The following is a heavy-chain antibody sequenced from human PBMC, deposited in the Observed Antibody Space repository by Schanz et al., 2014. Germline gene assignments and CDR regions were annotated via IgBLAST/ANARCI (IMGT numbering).Heavy chain of an antibody. Sequence: EVQLVESGGGLIQPGGSLRLSCAVSGFTVNTNYMSWVRQAPGKGLEWISRMYINSGSTQYADSVKGRFIISRDSSKNTLFLQMNRLRAEDTAVYFCARDGGRDGYNLAFDVWGQGTLVTVSS. CDR2: MYINSGST. CDR1: GFTVNTNY. J-gene: IGHJ3*01. V-gene: IGHV3-53*01. CDR3: ARDGGRDGYNLAFDV. D-gene: IGHD5-12*01.